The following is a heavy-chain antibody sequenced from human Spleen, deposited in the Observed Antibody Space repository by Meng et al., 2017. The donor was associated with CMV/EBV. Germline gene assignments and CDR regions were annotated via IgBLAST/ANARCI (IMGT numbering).Heavy chain of an antibody. V-gene: IGHV3-30-3*01. CDR2: ISYDGTSI. CDR3: ARGLGQWVVETLIEY. Sequence: GESLKISCAASGFTFSTYAMHWVRQAPGKGLEWVAVISYDGTSIYYADSVKGRFTISRDNSKNTLYLQVNSLRVEDTAVYYCARGLGQWVVETLIEYWGQGTLVTVSS. CDR1: GFTFSTYA. D-gene: IGHD6-19*01. J-gene: IGHJ4*02.